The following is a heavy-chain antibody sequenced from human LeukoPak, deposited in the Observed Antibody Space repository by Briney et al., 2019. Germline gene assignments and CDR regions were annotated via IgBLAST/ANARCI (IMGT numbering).Heavy chain of an antibody. CDR1: GGSFSGYY. J-gene: IGHJ4*02. V-gene: IGHV4-34*01. D-gene: IGHD3-10*01. Sequence: SETLSLTCAVYGGSFSGYYWSWIRQPPGKGLEWIGEINHSGSTNYNPSLKSRVTISVDTSKNQFSLKLSSVTAADTAVYYCARVHPSYGSGSYYKPFDYWGQGILVTVSS. CDR3: ARVHPSYGSGSYYKPFDY. CDR2: INHSGST.